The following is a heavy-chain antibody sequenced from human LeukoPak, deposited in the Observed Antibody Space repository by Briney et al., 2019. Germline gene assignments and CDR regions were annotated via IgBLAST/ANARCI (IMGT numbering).Heavy chain of an antibody. CDR3: ARVITIFGVVQGDAFDI. V-gene: IGHV4-39*07. J-gene: IGHJ3*02. CDR2: IYYSGST. Sequence: PSETLSLTCTVSGGSISSSSYYWGWIRQPPGKGLEWIGSIYYSGSTYYNPSLKSRVTISVDTSKNQFSLKLSSVTAADTAVYYCARVITIFGVVQGDAFDIWGQGTMVTVSS. CDR1: GGSISSSSYY. D-gene: IGHD3-3*01.